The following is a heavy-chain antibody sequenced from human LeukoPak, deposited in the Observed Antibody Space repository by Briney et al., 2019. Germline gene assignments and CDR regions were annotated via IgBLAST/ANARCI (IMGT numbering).Heavy chain of an antibody. V-gene: IGHV3-23*01. Sequence: GGSLRLSCAASGFTFSSYAMSWVRQAPGKGLECVSAISGSGGSTYYADSVKGRFTISRDNSKNTLYLQMNSLRAEDTAVYYWAKMRGDYGYFDCRGQGTLVTVSS. D-gene: IGHD4/OR15-4a*01. J-gene: IGHJ4*02. CDR1: GFTFSSYA. CDR2: ISGSGGST. CDR3: AKMRGDYGYFDC.